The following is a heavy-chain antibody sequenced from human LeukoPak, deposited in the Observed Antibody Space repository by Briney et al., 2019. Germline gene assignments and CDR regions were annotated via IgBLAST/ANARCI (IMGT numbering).Heavy chain of an antibody. J-gene: IGHJ4*02. CDR1: GFTFNRNA. V-gene: IGHV3-23*01. Sequence: GGSLRLSCAASGFTFNRNAISWVRQAPGKGLEWVSTIGGSGDKTFYADPVKGRFTISRDNSKNMVHLQMNSLTGEDTALYYCVRRGDASSGWGDHDFWGQGALVTVSS. D-gene: IGHD6-19*01. CDR2: IGGSGDKT. CDR3: VRRGDASSGWGDHDF.